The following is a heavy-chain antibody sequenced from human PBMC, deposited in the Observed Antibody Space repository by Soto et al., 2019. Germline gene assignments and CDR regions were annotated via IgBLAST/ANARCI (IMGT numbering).Heavy chain of an antibody. V-gene: IGHV2-5*02. J-gene: IGHJ6*03. CDR1: GFSLSTSGVG. Sequence: ESGPTLVNPTQTLTLTYTFSGFSLSTSGVGVGWIRQPPGKALEWLALIYWDDDKRYSPSLKSRLTITKDTSKNQVVLTMTNMDPVDTATYYCTYKGTFLEWLFYMDVWGKGTTVTVSS. D-gene: IGHD3-3*01. CDR3: TYKGTFLEWLFYMDV. CDR2: IYWDDDK.